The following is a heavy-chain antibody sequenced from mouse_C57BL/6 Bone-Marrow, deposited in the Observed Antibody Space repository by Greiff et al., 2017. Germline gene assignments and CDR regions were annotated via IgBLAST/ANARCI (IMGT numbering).Heavy chain of an antibody. CDR1: GYTFTSYW. V-gene: IGHV1-69*01. D-gene: IGHD1-2*01. Sequence: QVQLQQPGAELVMPGASVKLSCKASGYTFTSYWMHWVKQRPGQGLEWIGEIDPSDSYTNYNQKFKGKSTLTVDKSSSTAYMQLRSLTSEDSAVYYCARSAYYFDYWGQGTTLTVSS. J-gene: IGHJ2*01. CDR2: IDPSDSYT. CDR3: ARSAYYFDY.